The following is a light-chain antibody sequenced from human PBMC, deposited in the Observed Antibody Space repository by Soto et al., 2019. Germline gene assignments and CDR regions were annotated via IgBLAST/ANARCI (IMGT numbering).Light chain of an antibody. V-gene: IGKV3-20*01. CDR2: GAS. Sequence: IGLTQSPGTLSLSPGERVTLSCRASQSVTTRLAWYQHKPGQAPTLLMSGASNRASGVPVRFSGSGSGTDFTLTISRLEPEDFAVYYCQQYGSSPITFGQGTRLEIK. CDR3: QQYGSSPIT. J-gene: IGKJ5*01. CDR1: QSVTTR.